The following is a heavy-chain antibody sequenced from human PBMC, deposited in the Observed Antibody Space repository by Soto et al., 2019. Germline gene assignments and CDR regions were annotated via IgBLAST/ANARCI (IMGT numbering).Heavy chain of an antibody. Sequence: PGGSLRLSCAASGFTFSSYSMNWVRQAPGKGLEWVSSISSSSSYIYYADSVKGRFTISRDNAKNSLYLQMNSLRAEDTAVYYCARDHGGSGSYSPLYYYGMDGWGQGTTVTVSS. D-gene: IGHD3-10*01. CDR1: GFTFSSYS. CDR2: ISSSSSYI. J-gene: IGHJ6*02. V-gene: IGHV3-21*01. CDR3: ARDHGGSGSYSPLYYYGMDG.